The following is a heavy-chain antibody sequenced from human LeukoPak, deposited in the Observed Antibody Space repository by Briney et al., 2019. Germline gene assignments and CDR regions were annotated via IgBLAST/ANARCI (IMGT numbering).Heavy chain of an antibody. J-gene: IGHJ4*02. CDR2: IYHSGST. D-gene: IGHD5-12*01. CDR1: GYSISSNYY. Sequence: KPSETLSLTCTVSGYSISSNYYWGWIRQPPGKRLEWIGNIYHSGSTYYNPSLKSRVTISVDTSKNQLSLRLLCVTAAATAVYSWASPRVATTYWGQGTLVTVSS. CDR3: ASPRVATTY. V-gene: IGHV4-38-2*02.